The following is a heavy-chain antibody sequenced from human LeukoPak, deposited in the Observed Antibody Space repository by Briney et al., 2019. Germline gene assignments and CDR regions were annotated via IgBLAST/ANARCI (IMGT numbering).Heavy chain of an antibody. CDR2: ISYDGSKE. V-gene: IGHV3-30*18. J-gene: IGHJ6*02. CDR1: GFTLSSYG. CDR3: AKVEDDISYYYYGMDV. Sequence: GGSLRLSCVASGFTLSSYGMHWVRQAPGKGLEWVAVISYDGSKEYYADSVKGRITISRDTSKNTLYLQMNSLRAEDTAVYYCAKVEDDISYYYYGMDVWGQGTTVTVSS. D-gene: IGHD3-9*01.